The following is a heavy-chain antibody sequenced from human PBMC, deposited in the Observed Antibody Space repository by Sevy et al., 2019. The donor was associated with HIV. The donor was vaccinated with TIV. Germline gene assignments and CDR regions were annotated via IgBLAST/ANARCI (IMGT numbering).Heavy chain of an antibody. V-gene: IGHV3-33*01. CDR2: IWYDGSNK. D-gene: IGHD2-21*02. CDR1: GFTFSSYG. CDR3: ARDRVQYCGGDCYSFAFDI. J-gene: IGHJ3*02. Sequence: GGSLRLSCAASGFTFSSYGMHWVRQAPGKGLEWVAVIWYDGSNKYYAVSVKGRFTISRDNSKNTLYLQMNSLRAEDTAVYYCARDRVQYCGGDCYSFAFDIWGQGTMVTVSS.